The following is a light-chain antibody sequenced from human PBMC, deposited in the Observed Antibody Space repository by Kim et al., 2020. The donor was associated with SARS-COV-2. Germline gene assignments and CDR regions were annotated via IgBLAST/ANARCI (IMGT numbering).Light chain of an antibody. Sequence: QSVTISCTGTRNDIGAYIYVSWYRQYPGKAPKVIMYDVNMRPSGIPDRFSGSRSGNTASLTISGLQADDEADYYCCAYAGTDSPVVFGGGTQLTVL. CDR2: DVN. CDR1: RNDIGAYIY. CDR3: CAYAGTDSPVV. J-gene: IGLJ3*02. V-gene: IGLV2-11*03.